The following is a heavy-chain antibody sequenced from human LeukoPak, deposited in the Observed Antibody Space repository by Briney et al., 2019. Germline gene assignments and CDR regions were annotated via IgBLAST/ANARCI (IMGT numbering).Heavy chain of an antibody. CDR3: AGGAAVARKSPPTYYYYYGMDV. CDR2: INPNSGGT. Sequence: ASGKLSCKASGYTFTRYYMHWARQAPGQGLEWMGWINPNSGGTNYAHKLNGWVTMTRDTSISTAYMELSRLRSDDTAVYYCAGGAAVARKSPPTYYYYYGMDVWGQGTTVTVSS. J-gene: IGHJ6*02. D-gene: IGHD6-19*01. CDR1: GYTFTRYY. V-gene: IGHV1-2*04.